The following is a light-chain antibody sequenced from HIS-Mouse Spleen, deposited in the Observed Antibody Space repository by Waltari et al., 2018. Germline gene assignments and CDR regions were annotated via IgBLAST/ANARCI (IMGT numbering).Light chain of an antibody. V-gene: IGLV2-11*01. CDR1: SSDVGGYNY. J-gene: IGLJ3*02. CDR3: WSYAGSYTWV. Sequence: QSALTQPRSVSGSPGQSVTISCTGTSSDVGGYNYVSWYQQHPGKAPKLMIYDVSKRPSRGPCRFSCSKSGHPAPLAIPGLQAEDGAEFYCWSYAGSYTWVFGGGTKLTVL. CDR2: DVS.